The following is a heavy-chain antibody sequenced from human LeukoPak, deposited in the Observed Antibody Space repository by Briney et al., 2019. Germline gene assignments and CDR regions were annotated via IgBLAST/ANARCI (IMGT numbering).Heavy chain of an antibody. J-gene: IGHJ4*02. CDR1: GFTVSSNY. D-gene: IGHD3-9*01. CDR2: ISSSGSTI. CDR3: ARGGHDILTGYYPLDY. V-gene: IGHV3-11*04. Sequence: PGGSLRLSCAASGFTVSSNYMSWVRQAPGKGLEWVSYISSSGSTIYYADSVKGRFTISRDNAKNSLYLQMNSLRAEDTAVYYCARGGHDILTGYYPLDYWGQGTLVTVSS.